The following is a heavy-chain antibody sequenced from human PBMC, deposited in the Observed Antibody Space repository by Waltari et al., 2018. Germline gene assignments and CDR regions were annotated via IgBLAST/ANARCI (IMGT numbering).Heavy chain of an antibody. D-gene: IGHD4-17*01. CDR1: VGSIISHN. J-gene: IGHJ5*02. CDR2: IYYSGST. Sequence: QVQLQESGPGLVKPSEPLSLTCPVPVGSIISHNWSWIRQPPGKGLEWIGYIYYSGSTNYNPSLKSRVTISVDTSKNQFSLKLSSVTAADTAVYYCARLYGDNGWFDPWGQGTLVTVSS. V-gene: IGHV4-59*11. CDR3: ARLYGDNGWFDP.